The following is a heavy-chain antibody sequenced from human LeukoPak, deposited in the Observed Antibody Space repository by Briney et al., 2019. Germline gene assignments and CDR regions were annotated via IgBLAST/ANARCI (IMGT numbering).Heavy chain of an antibody. CDR1: GFTFSSYA. J-gene: IGHJ4*02. V-gene: IGHV3-23*01. D-gene: IGHD4-17*01. CDR3: ANGQCYGDLDY. CDR2: ISGSGGST. Sequence: GSLRLSCAASGFTFSSYAISWVRQAPGEGLEWVSAISGSGGSTYYADSVKGRFTISRDNSKNTLYLQMNRLRAEDTAVYYCANGQCYGDLDYWGQGTLVTVSS.